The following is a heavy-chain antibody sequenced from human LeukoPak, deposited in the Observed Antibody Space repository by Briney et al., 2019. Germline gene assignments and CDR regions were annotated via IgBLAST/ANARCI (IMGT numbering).Heavy chain of an antibody. Sequence: GGSLRLSCAASGFTFSSYSMNWVRQAPGKGLEWVSSISSSSSYIYYADSVKGRFTISRDNAKNSLYLQMNSLRAEDTAVYYCATMGPIVVVPAASQVYHNWFDPWGQGTLVTVSP. CDR1: GFTFSSYS. V-gene: IGHV3-21*01. D-gene: IGHD2-2*01. CDR3: ATMGPIVVVPAASQVYHNWFDP. J-gene: IGHJ5*02. CDR2: ISSSSSYI.